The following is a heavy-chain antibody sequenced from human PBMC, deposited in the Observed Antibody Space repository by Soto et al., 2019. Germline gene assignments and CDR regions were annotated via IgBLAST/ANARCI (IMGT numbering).Heavy chain of an antibody. CDR2: IYPGDSDT. CDR1: GFNFPTSW. CDR3: ARGDQMEILDS. J-gene: IGHJ4*02. Sequence: GESLKISCHGSGFNFPTSWIAWVRQMPGKGLEWMGIIYPGDSDTRYSQSLQGQVTISADKSTSTAYLQWNSLKASDSAIYYCARGDQMEILDSWGQGTPVTVSS. D-gene: IGHD1-1*01. V-gene: IGHV5-51*01.